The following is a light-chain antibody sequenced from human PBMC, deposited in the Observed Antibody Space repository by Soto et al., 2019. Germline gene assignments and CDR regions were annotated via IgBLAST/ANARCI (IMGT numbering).Light chain of an antibody. J-gene: IGKJ1*01. CDR1: QSVRSN. Sequence: EIVMTQSPVTLSVSPGERATLSCRASQSVRSNLAWYQQKPGQAPRLLMYDASTRATGIPARFSGSGSGKLFTLTISSLQSEDFAVYYCQQYNYWPPWTFGQGTKVDIK. CDR2: DAS. CDR3: QQYNYWPPWT. V-gene: IGKV3-15*01.